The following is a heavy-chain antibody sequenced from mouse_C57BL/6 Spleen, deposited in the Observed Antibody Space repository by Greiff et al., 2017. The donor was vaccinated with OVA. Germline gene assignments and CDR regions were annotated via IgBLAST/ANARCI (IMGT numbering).Heavy chain of an antibody. CDR2: LYPGSGST. Sequence: QVQLQQPGAELVKPGASVKMSCKASGYTFTSYWITWVKQRPGQGLEWIGDLYPGSGSTNYNEKFKSKATLTVDTSSSTAYMQLSSLTSEDSAVYYCARESPITTVVARGDYYAMDYWGQGTSVTVSS. CDR1: GYTFTSYW. CDR3: ARESPITTVVARGDYYAMDY. V-gene: IGHV1-55*01. J-gene: IGHJ4*01. D-gene: IGHD1-1*01.